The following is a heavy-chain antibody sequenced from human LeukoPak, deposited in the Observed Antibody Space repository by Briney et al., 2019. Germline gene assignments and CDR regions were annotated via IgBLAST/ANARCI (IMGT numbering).Heavy chain of an antibody. CDR1: GGSISSYY. D-gene: IGHD6-13*01. J-gene: IGHJ5*02. CDR2: VYYSGST. CDR3: ARAGIAAAGNRWFDP. Sequence: SETLSLTCTVSGGSISSYYWSWIRQPPGKGLEWIGYVYYSGSTNYNPSLKSRVTISVDTSKSQFSLKLSSVTAADTAVYYCARAGIAAAGNRWFDPWGQGTLVTVSS. V-gene: IGHV4-59*01.